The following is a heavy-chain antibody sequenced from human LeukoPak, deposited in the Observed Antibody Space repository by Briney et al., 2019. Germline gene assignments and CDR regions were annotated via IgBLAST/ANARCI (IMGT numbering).Heavy chain of an antibody. Sequence: PGGSLRLSCAASGFTFSSYEMNWVRQAPGKGLEWVSYISSSGSTRYYADSVKGRFTISRDNAKNSLYLQMNSLRAEDTAVYYCASQIVVVVAAYDAFDIWGQGTMVTVSS. CDR3: ASQIVVVVAAYDAFDI. CDR2: ISSSGSTR. V-gene: IGHV3-48*03. J-gene: IGHJ3*02. CDR1: GFTFSSYE. D-gene: IGHD2-15*01.